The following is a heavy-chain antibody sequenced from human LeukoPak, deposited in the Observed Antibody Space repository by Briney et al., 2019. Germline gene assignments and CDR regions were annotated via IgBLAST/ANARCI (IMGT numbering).Heavy chain of an antibody. V-gene: IGHV4-30-2*01. Sequence: SETLSPTCAVSGVSISSGGYSWSWIRQPPGKGLEWIGYIYHSGSTYYNPSLKSRVTISVDRSKNQFSLKLSSVTAADTAVYYCARGYYDSSGYYLDYWGQGTLVTVSS. J-gene: IGHJ4*02. CDR2: IYHSGST. CDR1: GVSISSGGYS. CDR3: ARGYYDSSGYYLDY. D-gene: IGHD3-22*01.